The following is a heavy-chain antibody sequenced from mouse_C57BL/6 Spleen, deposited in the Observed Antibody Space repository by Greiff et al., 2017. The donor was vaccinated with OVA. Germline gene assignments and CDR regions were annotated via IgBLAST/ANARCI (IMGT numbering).Heavy chain of an antibody. J-gene: IGHJ2*01. V-gene: IGHV5-4*01. CDR1: GFTFSSYA. D-gene: IGHD1-1*01. CDR2: ISDGCSYP. Sequence: EVQLQESGGGLVKPGGSLKLSCAASGFTFSSYAMSWVRQTPENRLEWVATISDGCSYPYSPDNVKGRFTISRDNAKNNLYLQMSHLKSEDTAMYYCAKYYYGSSYVGYFDYWGQGTTLTVSS. CDR3: AKYYYGSSYVGYFDY.